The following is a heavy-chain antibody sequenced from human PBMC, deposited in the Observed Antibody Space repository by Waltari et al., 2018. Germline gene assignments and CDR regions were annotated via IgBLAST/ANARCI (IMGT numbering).Heavy chain of an antibody. V-gene: IGHV1-46*01. CDR1: GYTFTSSH. J-gene: IGHJ4*02. CDR2: INPATDSA. D-gene: IGHD3-10*01. CDR3: ARVASMVRAYYF. Sequence: QVQLVQSGAEVKKPGASVKLSCKASGYTFTSSHSHWVRQAPGQGLEWMGTINPATDSATYAQSFQGRVTMTRDTSTSTFYMELSSLRSEDTAVYYCARVASMVRAYYFWGQGTLVTVSS.